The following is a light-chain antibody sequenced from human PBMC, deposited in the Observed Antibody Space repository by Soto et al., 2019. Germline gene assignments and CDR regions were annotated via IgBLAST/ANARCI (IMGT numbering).Light chain of an antibody. V-gene: IGKV3-15*01. Sequence: ETGMMQASTPLSVSPGDRDTFSCRASQSVSSDLAWYQQRPGQAPRVLIYGASTRATGFPARFSGSGSGTEFTLTISSLQSEDFAIYYCQQYNNWPRTFGQGTKVDIK. CDR2: GAS. CDR3: QQYNNWPRT. CDR1: QSVSSD. J-gene: IGKJ1*01.